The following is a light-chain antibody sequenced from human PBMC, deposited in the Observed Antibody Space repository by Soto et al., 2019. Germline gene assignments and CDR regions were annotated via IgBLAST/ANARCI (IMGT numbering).Light chain of an antibody. CDR2: DAS. CDR3: QQYNTWPIT. CDR1: QSVGRK. Sequence: EIVMTQSPATLSVSPGERALLSCRASQSVGRKLAWYQQKPGQAPRLLIYDASTRAADTPARFSGSGSGTKFTLSIGSLQSEDFAVYSCQQYNTWPITFGQGTRLEIK. V-gene: IGKV3D-15*01. J-gene: IGKJ5*01.